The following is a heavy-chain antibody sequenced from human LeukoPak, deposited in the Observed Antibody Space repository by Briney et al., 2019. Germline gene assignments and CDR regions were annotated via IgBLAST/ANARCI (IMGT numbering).Heavy chain of an antibody. D-gene: IGHD6-19*01. CDR3: ASLGSGWSSAFDY. J-gene: IGHJ4*02. CDR2: INPNSGGT. V-gene: IGHV1-2*02. CDR1: GYTFTGYY. Sequence: ASVKVSCKASGYTFTGYYMHWVRQAPGQGLEWMGWINPNSGGTNYAQKFQGRVTMTRDTSISTAYMELSRLRSDDTAVCYCASLGSGWSSAFDYWGQGTLVTVSS.